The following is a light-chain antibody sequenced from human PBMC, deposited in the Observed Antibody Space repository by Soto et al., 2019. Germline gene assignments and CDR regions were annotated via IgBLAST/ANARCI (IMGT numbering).Light chain of an antibody. CDR3: QQYGSSPRA. CDR2: GAS. CDR1: QSVSSSY. J-gene: IGKJ1*01. V-gene: IGKV3-20*01. Sequence: EIVLTQSPGTLSLSPGERATLSCRASQSVSSSYLAWYQQKPGQAPRLLIYGASSRAPGIPERFSGSGSGTDFTLTISRLEPEDFAVYYCQQYGSSPRAFGQGTKVEIK.